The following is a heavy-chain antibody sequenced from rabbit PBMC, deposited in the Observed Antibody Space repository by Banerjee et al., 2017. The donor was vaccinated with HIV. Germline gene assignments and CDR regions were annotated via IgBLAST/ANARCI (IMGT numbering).Heavy chain of an antibody. CDR3: AREKYGVAGYAYAWDL. CDR2: IYAGSNGGT. V-gene: IGHV1S45*01. CDR1: GIDFSGLYY. D-gene: IGHD6-1*01. Sequence: QQHLEESGGGLVKAGGTLTLTCKASGIDFSGLYYLCWVRQAPGKGLEWIACIYAGSNGGTYYASWAKGRFTISKTSSTTVTLQMTSLTAADTATYFCAREKYGVAGYAYAWDLRGPGTLVTVS. J-gene: IGHJ6*01.